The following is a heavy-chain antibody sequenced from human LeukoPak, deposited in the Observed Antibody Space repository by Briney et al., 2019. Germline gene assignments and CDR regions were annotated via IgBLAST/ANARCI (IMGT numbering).Heavy chain of an antibody. D-gene: IGHD6-19*01. J-gene: IGHJ6*03. CDR2: IYSGGST. CDR1: GFTVSSNY. V-gene: IGHV3-66*02. Sequence: PGGSLRLSCAASGFTVSSNYMSCVRQAPGKGLEWVSVIYSGGSTYYADSVKGRFTISRDNSKNTLFLQMNSLRPEDTAVYYCAKDANGWYRYYYYYMDVWGKGTTVTISS. CDR3: AKDANGWYRYYYYYMDV.